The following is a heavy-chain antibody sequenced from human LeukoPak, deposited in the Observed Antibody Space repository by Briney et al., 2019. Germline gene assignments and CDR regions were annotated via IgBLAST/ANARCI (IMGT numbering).Heavy chain of an antibody. J-gene: IGHJ4*02. CDR1: GFTFSSYA. Sequence: PGRSLRLSCAASGFTFSSYAMHWVRQAPGKGLEWVAVISYDGSNKYYADSVKGRFTISRDNSKNTLFLQMNSLRLEDTAVYYCSKGQWLVEQTFDYWGQGTLVTVSS. CDR3: SKGQWLVEQTFDY. V-gene: IGHV3-30-3*01. D-gene: IGHD6-19*01. CDR2: ISYDGSNK.